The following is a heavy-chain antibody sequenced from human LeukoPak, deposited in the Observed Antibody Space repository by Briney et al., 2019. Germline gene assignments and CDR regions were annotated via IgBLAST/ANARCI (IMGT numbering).Heavy chain of an antibody. V-gene: IGHV1-69*05. Sequence: SVKVSCKASGGTFSSYAISWVRQAPGQGLEWMGGIIPIFGTANYAQKFQGRVTITTDESTSTAYMELSSLRSEDTAVYYCARGAPGIAVAGTLGTFDYWGREPWSPSPQ. CDR3: ARGAPGIAVAGTLGTFDY. CDR2: IIPIFGTA. CDR1: GGTFSSYA. D-gene: IGHD6-19*01. J-gene: IGHJ4*02.